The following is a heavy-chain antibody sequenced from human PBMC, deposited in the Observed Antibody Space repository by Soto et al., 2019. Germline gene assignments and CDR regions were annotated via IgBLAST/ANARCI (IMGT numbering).Heavy chain of an antibody. CDR3: ARSPYSSGYYYAIDY. CDR1: GYTLIMYY. Sequence: ASVKVSCKSSGYTLIMYYIHWMRQAPGQGLEWMGLINPSGGSTTYAQKFQGRVTMTRDTSTSTVYMDLSSLKSEDTAVYYCARSPYSSGYYYAIDYWGQGTQVTVSS. D-gene: IGHD3-22*01. J-gene: IGHJ4*02. CDR2: INPSGGST. V-gene: IGHV1-46*01.